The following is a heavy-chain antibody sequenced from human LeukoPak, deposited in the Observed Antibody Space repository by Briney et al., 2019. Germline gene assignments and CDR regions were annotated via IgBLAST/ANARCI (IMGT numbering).Heavy chain of an antibody. V-gene: IGHV4-34*01. CDR1: GGSVTSRSSY. Sequence: PSETLSLTCSVSGGSVTSRSSYWSWIRQPPGKGLEWIGEINHSGSTNYNPSLKSRVTISVGTSKNQFSLKLSSVTAADTAVYYCARWFGEFPGSDYWGQGTLVTVSS. J-gene: IGHJ4*02. D-gene: IGHD3-10*01. CDR3: ARWFGEFPGSDY. CDR2: INHSGST.